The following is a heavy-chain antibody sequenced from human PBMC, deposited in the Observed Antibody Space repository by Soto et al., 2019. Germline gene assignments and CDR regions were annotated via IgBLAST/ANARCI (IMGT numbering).Heavy chain of an antibody. D-gene: IGHD3-16*01. CDR2: IIPIFDTT. V-gene: IGHV1-69*12. J-gene: IGHJ6*02. Sequence: QVQLVQSGAEVKKPGSSVKVSCKASGGTFSSYAISRVRQAPGQGLEWMGGIIPIFDTTNYAQKFQGRVTITADGSTGTAYMELSSLRSEDTAVYYCARGGVTGDYYYHGVDVWGQGTTVTVSS. CDR1: GGTFSSYA. CDR3: ARGGVTGDYYYHGVDV.